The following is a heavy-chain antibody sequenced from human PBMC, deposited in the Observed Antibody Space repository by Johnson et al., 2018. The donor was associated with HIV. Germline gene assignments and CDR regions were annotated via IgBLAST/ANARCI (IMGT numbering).Heavy chain of an antibody. CDR3: AKDLRVFDWFNAYDAFDI. CDR2: IWYDGSNK. J-gene: IGHJ3*02. Sequence: QVRLVESGGGVVQPGRSLRLSCAASGFIFSSYGMHWVRQAPGKGLEWVAVIWYDGSNKYYADSVKGRFTISRDNSKNTLYLQMNSLRADDTAVYYCAKDLRVFDWFNAYDAFDIWGQGTMVTVSS. V-gene: IGHV3-33*06. D-gene: IGHD3-9*01. CDR1: GFIFSSYG.